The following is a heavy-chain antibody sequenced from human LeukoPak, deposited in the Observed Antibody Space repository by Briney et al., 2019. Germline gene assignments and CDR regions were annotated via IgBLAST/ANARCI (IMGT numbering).Heavy chain of an antibody. Sequence: GGSLRLSCAASGFTFRSYGMSWVRQAPGKGLEWVSAISGGGGTTYYADSVKGRFTISRDNSKNMLYLQMNSLRAEDTAVYYCAKDGAYQSSGWYPGYWGQGTLVTVSS. CDR1: GFTFRSYG. CDR3: AKDGAYQSSGWYPGY. CDR2: ISGGGGTT. D-gene: IGHD6-19*01. V-gene: IGHV3-23*01. J-gene: IGHJ4*02.